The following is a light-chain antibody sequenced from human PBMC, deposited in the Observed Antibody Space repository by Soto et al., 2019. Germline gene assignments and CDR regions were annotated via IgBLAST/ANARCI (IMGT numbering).Light chain of an antibody. Sequence: DIQMTQSPSTLSGSVGGRVTITCRASQTISSWLAWYQQKPGKAPKLLIYKASTLKSGVPSRFSGSGSGTEFTLTISSLQPDDFATYYCQHYNSYSEAFGQATKVDIK. V-gene: IGKV1-5*03. CDR1: QTISSW. CDR2: KAS. J-gene: IGKJ1*01. CDR3: QHYNSYSEA.